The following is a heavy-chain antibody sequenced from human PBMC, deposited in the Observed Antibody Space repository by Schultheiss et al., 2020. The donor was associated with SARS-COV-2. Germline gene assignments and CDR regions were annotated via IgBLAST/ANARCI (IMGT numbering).Heavy chain of an antibody. CDR1: GFTFSSYG. CDR2: IYSGGST. D-gene: IGHD2-8*01. CDR3: ARDSLIVLMVYAPFDY. V-gene: IGHV3-NL1*01. J-gene: IGHJ4*02. Sequence: GGSLRLSCAASGFTFSSYGMHWVRQAPGKGLEWVAVIYSGGSTYYADSVKGRFTISRDNSKNTLYLRMNSLRAEDTAVYYCARDSLIVLMVYAPFDYWGQGTLVTVSS.